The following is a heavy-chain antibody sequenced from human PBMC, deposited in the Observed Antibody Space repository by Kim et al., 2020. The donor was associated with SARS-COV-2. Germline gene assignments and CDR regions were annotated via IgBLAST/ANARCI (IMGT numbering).Heavy chain of an antibody. CDR2: IYTSGST. Sequence: SETLSLTCTVSGGSISSGSYYWGWIRQPAGKGLEWIGRIYTSGSTNYNPSLKSRVTISVDTSKNQFSLKLSSVTAADTAVYYCARGIGVGLQQRYYYYGMDVGSQGTTVTVSS. CDR1: GGSISSGSYY. J-gene: IGHJ6*02. V-gene: IGHV4-61*02. D-gene: IGHD1-1*01. CDR3: ARGIGVGLQQRYYYYGMDV.